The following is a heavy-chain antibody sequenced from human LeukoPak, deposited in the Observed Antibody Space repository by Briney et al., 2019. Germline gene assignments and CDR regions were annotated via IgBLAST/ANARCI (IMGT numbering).Heavy chain of an antibody. Sequence: GGSLRLSYAASDFSFQSFPMIWVRQAPGKGLEWVSVIGTDGRNIHYADSVKGRFTISRDNSKKTLYLQMTSLRAEDTALYFCANYQQRPTAMDFWGQGTTVTVSS. V-gene: IGHV3-23*01. CDR3: ANYQQRPTAMDF. J-gene: IGHJ6*02. D-gene: IGHD3-16*02. CDR1: DFSFQSFP. CDR2: IGTDGRNI.